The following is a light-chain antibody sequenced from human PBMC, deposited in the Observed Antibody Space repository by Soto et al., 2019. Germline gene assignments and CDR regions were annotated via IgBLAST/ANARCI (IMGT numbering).Light chain of an antibody. CDR1: NSNIGRNT. CDR3: AAWDDSLNGLV. J-gene: IGLJ2*01. CDR2: SSN. V-gene: IGLV1-44*01. Sequence: QSVLTQPPSASETPGQRVTISCSGSNSNIGRNTVNWYQQLPGTAPKVLIFSSNQRPSGVPDRFSGSKSGTSASLAISGLQSEDEADYYCAAWDDSLNGLVFGGGTKLTVL.